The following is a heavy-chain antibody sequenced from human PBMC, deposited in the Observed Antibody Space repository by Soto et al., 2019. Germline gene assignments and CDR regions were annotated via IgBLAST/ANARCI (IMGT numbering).Heavy chain of an antibody. J-gene: IGHJ4*02. Sequence: PGGSLRLSCGASGFTFSTYWMTWVRQAPGMGLEWVAGIKEDGREEVYVDSVKGRFSISRDNAKTSLYLQLNSLRAEDTAVYYCATAISSPFSNFDYWGQGSLVTVSS. V-gene: IGHV3-7*01. D-gene: IGHD2-2*01. CDR1: GFTFSTYW. CDR2: IKEDGREE. CDR3: ATAISSPFSNFDY.